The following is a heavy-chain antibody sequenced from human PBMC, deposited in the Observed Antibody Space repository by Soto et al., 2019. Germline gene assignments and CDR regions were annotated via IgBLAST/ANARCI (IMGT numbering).Heavy chain of an antibody. CDR1: GYTFIRYG. Sequence: QVQLVQSAAEVKKPGASVKVSCQASGYTFIRYGITWVRQAPGQGLEWMGWISPYNDYTIYAQKFHGRLTMTTDTSTRITYMGFMGLKSDDTAVYYCARGGYYDKSWRKLSHSGLDVWGQGTSVTVSS. V-gene: IGHV1-18*01. D-gene: IGHD3-22*01. J-gene: IGHJ6*02. CDR3: ARGGYYDKSWRKLSHSGLDV. CDR2: ISPYNDYT.